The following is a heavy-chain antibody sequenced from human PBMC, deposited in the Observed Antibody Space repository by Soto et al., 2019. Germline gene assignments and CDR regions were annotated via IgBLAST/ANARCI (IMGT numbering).Heavy chain of an antibody. V-gene: IGHV3-48*01. Sequence: PGGSLRLSCAASGFTFSSYSMNWVRQAPGKGLEWVSYISSSSSTIYYADSVKGRFTISRDNAKNSLYLQMNSLRAEDTAVYYCARDRRSIVVVPAPLDYWGQGTLVTVSS. CDR1: GFTFSSYS. D-gene: IGHD2-2*01. J-gene: IGHJ4*02. CDR2: ISSSSSTI. CDR3: ARDRRSIVVVPAPLDY.